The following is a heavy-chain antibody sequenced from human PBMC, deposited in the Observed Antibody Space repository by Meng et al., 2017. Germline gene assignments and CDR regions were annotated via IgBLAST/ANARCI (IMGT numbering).Heavy chain of an antibody. CDR3: ARVYDPRTYYYYGMDV. Sequence: GESLMISCAASGFTFSSYGMHWVRQAPGKRLEWVAVIWYDGSNKYYADSVRGRFTISRDNSKNTLYLQMNRLRAEDTAVYYCARVYDPRTYYYYGMDVWGQGTTVTVSS. CDR1: GFTFSSYG. V-gene: IGHV3-33*01. D-gene: IGHD3-16*01. J-gene: IGHJ6*02. CDR2: IWYDGSNK.